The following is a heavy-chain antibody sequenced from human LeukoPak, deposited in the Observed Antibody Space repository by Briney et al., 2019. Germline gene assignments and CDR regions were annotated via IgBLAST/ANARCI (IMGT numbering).Heavy chain of an antibody. CDR2: ANIGGHR. CDR1: GGPIHTYY. V-gene: IGHV4-4*07. CDR3: ARDRQHSYGSDFDH. J-gene: IGHJ4*02. Sequence: PSETLSLTCTVSGGPIHTYYWAWIRQPAGKGLEWVGRANIGGHRDYNPSLKSRVSMSIDESDNQFSLNLISVTAADTAAYYCARDRQHSYGSDFDHWGQGILVTVSS. D-gene: IGHD5-18*01.